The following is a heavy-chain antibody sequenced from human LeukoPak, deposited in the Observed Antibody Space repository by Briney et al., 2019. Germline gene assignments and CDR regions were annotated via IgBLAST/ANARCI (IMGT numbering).Heavy chain of an antibody. D-gene: IGHD1-26*01. CDR2: IYPGGSDT. CDR1: GYSFTTYW. J-gene: IGHJ4*02. Sequence: GESLKISCKASGYSFTTYWIGWVRQTPGKGLEWMGIIYPGGSDTRYSPSFQGQVIISVDKSINTAYLQWSSLKASDTAMYFCVRQKGATKIFDNWGQGALVTVSS. V-gene: IGHV5-51*01. CDR3: VRQKGATKIFDN.